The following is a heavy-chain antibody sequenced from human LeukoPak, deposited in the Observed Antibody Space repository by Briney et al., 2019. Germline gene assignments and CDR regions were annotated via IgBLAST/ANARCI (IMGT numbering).Heavy chain of an antibody. J-gene: IGHJ4*02. V-gene: IGHV1-8*01. CDR1: GYTFTSYD. CDR3: ASGGYSYGEYDY. CDR2: MNPNSGNT. Sequence: GASVKVSCKASGYTFTSYDINWVRQATGQGLEWTGWMNPNSGNTGYAQKFQGRVTMTRNTSISTAYMELSSLRSEDTAVYYCASGGYSYGEYDYWGQGTLVTVSS. D-gene: IGHD5-18*01.